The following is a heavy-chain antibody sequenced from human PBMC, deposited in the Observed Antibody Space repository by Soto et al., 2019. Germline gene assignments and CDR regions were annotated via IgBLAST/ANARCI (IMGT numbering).Heavy chain of an antibody. V-gene: IGHV3-33*01. CDR2: IWYDGSNK. J-gene: IGHJ6*02. Sequence: QVQLVESGGGVVQPGRSLRLSCAASGFTFSSYGMHWVRQAPGKGLEWVAVIWYDGSNKYYADSVKGRFTISRDNSKNTLYLQMNSLRVEDTAVYYCARDAGGSESYYYGMDVWGQGTTVTVSS. D-gene: IGHD3-10*01. CDR3: ARDAGGSESYYYGMDV. CDR1: GFTFSSYG.